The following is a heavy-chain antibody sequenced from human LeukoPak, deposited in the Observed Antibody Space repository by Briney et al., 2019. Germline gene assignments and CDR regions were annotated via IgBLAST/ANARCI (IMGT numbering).Heavy chain of an antibody. V-gene: IGHV1-2*02. CDR2: INPNSGGT. CDR1: GYTFIGYY. CDR3: ARELDLYFFDY. J-gene: IGHJ4*02. D-gene: IGHD3-9*01. Sequence: ASVKVSCKASGYTFIGYYIYWVRQAPRQGLEWMGWINPNSGGTNYAQNFQGRVTMTRDTSISTAYTELSRLTSDDTAVYYCARELDLYFFDYWGQGTLVTVSS.